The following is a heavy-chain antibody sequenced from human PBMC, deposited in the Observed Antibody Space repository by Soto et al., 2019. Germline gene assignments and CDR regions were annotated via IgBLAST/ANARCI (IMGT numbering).Heavy chain of an antibody. J-gene: IGHJ5*02. CDR1: GFSFSSHW. V-gene: IGHV3-7*05. CDR3: ARGLAVAANWCDP. Sequence: EMQLVESGGGLVQPGGSLRLSCAASGFSFSSHWMNWVRQAPGKEPEWVANIKQDGSEKYYVDSLRGRFTISRDNAKNSLYLQMNSRRAEDTAVYYCARGLAVAANWCDPWGQGTLVTVSS. D-gene: IGHD6-19*01. CDR2: IKQDGSEK.